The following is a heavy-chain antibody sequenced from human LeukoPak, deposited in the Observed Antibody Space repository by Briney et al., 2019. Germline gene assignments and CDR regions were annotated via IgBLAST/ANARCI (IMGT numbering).Heavy chain of an antibody. CDR2: ISWNSGSL. Sequence: GGSLRLSCVASGFPFDDHALHWVRQFPGKGLEWVAGISWNSGSLDYAESVEGRFTISRDNAKRSLSLEMKRLRPEDTAFYYCAQDLSLIPLGGGLDSWGQGTLVTVSS. J-gene: IGHJ4*02. CDR3: AQDLSLIPLGGGLDS. CDR1: GFPFDDHA. V-gene: IGHV3-9*01. D-gene: IGHD3-16*01.